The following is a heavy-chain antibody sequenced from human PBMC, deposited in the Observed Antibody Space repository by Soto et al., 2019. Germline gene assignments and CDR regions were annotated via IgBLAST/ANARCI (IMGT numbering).Heavy chain of an antibody. V-gene: IGHV3-30*18. D-gene: IGHD2-15*01. CDR2: ISYDGTNN. J-gene: IGHJ3*02. CDR1: GFTFSSYG. CDR3: AKGDCSGGSCYFSAFDI. Sequence: GGSLRLSCSASGFTFSSYGMHWVRQAQGKGLEWVAVISYDGTNNYYTESVKGRFTISRDNSKNTLFLQMNSLRAEDTAVYFCAKGDCSGGSCYFSAFDIWGQGTMVTVSS.